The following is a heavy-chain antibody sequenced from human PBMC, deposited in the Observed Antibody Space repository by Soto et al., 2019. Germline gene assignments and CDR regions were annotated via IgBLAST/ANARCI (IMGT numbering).Heavy chain of an antibody. CDR1: GYSFTSYW. Sequence: LGESLKISCKGSGYSFTSYWIGWVRQMPGKGLEWMGIIYPGDPDTRYSPSFQGQVTISADKSISTAYLQWSSLKASDTAMYYCARPASGYDSPFDYWGQGTLVTVSS. J-gene: IGHJ4*02. CDR3: ARPASGYDSPFDY. CDR2: IYPGDPDT. D-gene: IGHD5-12*01. V-gene: IGHV5-51*01.